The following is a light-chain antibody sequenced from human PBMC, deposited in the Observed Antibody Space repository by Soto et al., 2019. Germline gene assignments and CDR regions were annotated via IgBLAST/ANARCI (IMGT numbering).Light chain of an antibody. V-gene: IGKV1-5*03. Sequence: DIQMTQSPSTLSGSVGARVTITCRASQTISSWLAWYQPTPGKAPKILIYKASTLKSGVPSRLSGSGSGTEFTLTISSLQPDYFATYYCQQYQNYATFGQGTRLEIK. CDR2: KAS. CDR1: QTISSW. J-gene: IGKJ5*01. CDR3: QQYQNYAT.